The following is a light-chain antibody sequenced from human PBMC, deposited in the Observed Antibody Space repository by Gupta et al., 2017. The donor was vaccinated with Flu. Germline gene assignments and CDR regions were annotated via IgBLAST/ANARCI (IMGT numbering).Light chain of an antibody. CDR3: QVWDSSTGV. Sequence: SPGQTAVITCSGDKLGDKFACWYQQKPGQSPKLVIYKDTKRTAGIPERFSGSNSGNTATLTISGTQAMDEADYYCQVWDSSTGVFGGGTKVTVL. J-gene: IGLJ2*01. CDR1: KLGDKF. V-gene: IGLV3-1*01. CDR2: KDT.